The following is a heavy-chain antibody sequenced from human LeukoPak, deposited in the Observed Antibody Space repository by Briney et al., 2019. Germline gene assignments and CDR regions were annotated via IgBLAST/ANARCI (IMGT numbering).Heavy chain of an antibody. CDR3: ARDAGSGWHHDY. V-gene: IGHV3-66*01. CDR2: ISSGGST. D-gene: IGHD6-19*01. CDR1: GFTFGDYD. Sequence: GGSLRLSCAASGFTFGDYDMHWVRQAPGKGLEWVSIISSGGSTSYADSVKARFTISRDTSKNTLYLQMNSLRGEDTAVYYCARDAGSGWHHDYWGQGTLVTVSS. J-gene: IGHJ4*02.